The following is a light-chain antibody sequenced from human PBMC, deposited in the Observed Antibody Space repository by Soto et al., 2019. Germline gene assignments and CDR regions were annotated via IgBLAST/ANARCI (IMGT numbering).Light chain of an antibody. CDR3: QQKRG. CDR1: QSFSSD. Sequence: DIQMTQSPSTLSASVGDRVTITCRASQSFSSDLAWYQQKPGKAPTLLIFDVSNLQSGIPSRFSGSGSGTEFTLSISSLQPDDFETYYCQQKRGFGQGPRWKSN. V-gene: IGKV1-5*01. J-gene: IGKJ1*01. CDR2: DVS.